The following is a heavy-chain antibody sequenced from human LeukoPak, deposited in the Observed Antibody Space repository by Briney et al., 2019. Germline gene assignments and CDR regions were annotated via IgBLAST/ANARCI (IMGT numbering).Heavy chain of an antibody. V-gene: IGHV4-34*01. CDR1: GGSFSGYY. Sequence: SETLSLTCAVYGGSFSGYYWSWIRQPPRKGLEWIGEINHSGSTNYNPSLKSRVTISVDTSKNQFSLKLSSVTAADTAVYYCANLRRIDYWGQGTLVTVSS. CDR3: ANLRRIDY. J-gene: IGHJ4*02. CDR2: INHSGST.